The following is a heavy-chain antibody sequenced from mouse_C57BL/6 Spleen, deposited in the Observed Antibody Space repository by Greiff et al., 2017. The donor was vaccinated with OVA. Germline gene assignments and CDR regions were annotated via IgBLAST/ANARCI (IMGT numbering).Heavy chain of an antibody. CDR1: GFSFNTYA. Sequence: EVKLVESGGGLVQPKGSLKLSCAASGFSFNTYAMNWVRQAPGKGLEWVARIRSKSNNYATYYADSVKDRFTISRDDSESMLYLQMNNLKTEDTAMYYGVREGIYYGSSYCYFDYWGQGTTLTVSS. J-gene: IGHJ2*01. D-gene: IGHD1-1*01. CDR3: VREGIYYGSSYCYFDY. CDR2: IRSKSNNYAT. V-gene: IGHV10-1*01.